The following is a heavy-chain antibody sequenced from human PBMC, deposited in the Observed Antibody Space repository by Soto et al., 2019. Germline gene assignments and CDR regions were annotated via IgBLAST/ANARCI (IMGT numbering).Heavy chain of an antibody. Sequence: EAQLLESGGTLVQLGGSLSLSCAASGFTFSNYAMSWVRQAPGKGLEWVSAISSSGRQTYYADSVRGRFTILRDNSKNALYLQMSSLRAGDTAVYYCAKDRTTFGVINQYFFDSWGQGTLVAVSS. CDR3: AKDRTTFGVINQYFFDS. D-gene: IGHD3-3*01. V-gene: IGHV3-23*01. CDR2: ISSSGRQT. J-gene: IGHJ4*02. CDR1: GFTFSNYA.